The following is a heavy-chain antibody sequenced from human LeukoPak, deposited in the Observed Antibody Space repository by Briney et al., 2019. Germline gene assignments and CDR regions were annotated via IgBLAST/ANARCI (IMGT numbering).Heavy chain of an antibody. V-gene: IGHV3-30*03. CDR2: VSSDGSNR. J-gene: IGHJ4*02. D-gene: IGHD3-10*01. CDR3: ARGGWFGELLFDY. CDR1: GFTFSSYG. Sequence: GGSLRLSCAASGFTFSSYGIHWVRQAPGKGLEWVAVVSSDGSNRYYEDSVKGRFTISRDNAKNSLYLQMNSLRAEDTALYYCARGGWFGELLFDYWGQGTLVTVSS.